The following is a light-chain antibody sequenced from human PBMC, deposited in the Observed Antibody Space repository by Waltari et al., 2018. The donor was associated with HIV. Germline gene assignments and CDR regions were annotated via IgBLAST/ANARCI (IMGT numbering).Light chain of an antibody. CDR1: SSNIGSNT. V-gene: IGLV1-44*01. J-gene: IGLJ2*01. Sequence: QSVLTQPPSASGTPGQRVTISCSGSSSNIGSNTVNWYQQLPGTAPKLPIYSNNQRPSGVPDLFSGSKSGTSASLAISGLQSEDEADYYCAAWDDSLNGVVFSGGTKLTVL. CDR2: SNN. CDR3: AAWDDSLNGVV.